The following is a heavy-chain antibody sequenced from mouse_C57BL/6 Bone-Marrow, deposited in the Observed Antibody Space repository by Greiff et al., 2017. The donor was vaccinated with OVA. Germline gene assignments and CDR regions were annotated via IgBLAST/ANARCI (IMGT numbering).Heavy chain of an antibody. J-gene: IGHJ4*01. V-gene: IGHV1-50*01. D-gene: IGHD5-2*01. CDR3: AREYFYAMDY. CDR2: IDPSDSYT. Sequence: VKLQQPGAELVKPGASVKLSCKASGYTFTSYWMQWVKQRPGQGLEWIGEIDPSDSYTNYNQKFKGKATLTVDTSSSTAYMQRSSLTSEDSAVYYCAREYFYAMDYWGQGTSVTVSS. CDR1: GYTFTSYW.